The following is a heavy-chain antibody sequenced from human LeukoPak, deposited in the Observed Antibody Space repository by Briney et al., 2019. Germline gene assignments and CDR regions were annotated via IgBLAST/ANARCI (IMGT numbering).Heavy chain of an antibody. V-gene: IGHV1-18*01. CDR3: ARGDLPAATDYYYYGMDV. CDR1: GYTFTSYG. J-gene: IGHJ6*02. D-gene: IGHD2-2*01. CDR2: INPYNGNT. Sequence: ASVKVSCKASGYTFTSYGISWVRQAPGQGLEWMGWINPYNGNTNYAQKLQGRVTMTTDTSTTTAYMELRSLRPDDTAVYYCARGDLPAATDYYYYGMDVWGQGTTVTVSS.